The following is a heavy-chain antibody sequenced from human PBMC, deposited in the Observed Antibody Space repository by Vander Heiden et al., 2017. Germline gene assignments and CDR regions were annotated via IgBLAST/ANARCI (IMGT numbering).Heavy chain of an antibody. CDR2: INTNGDRT. CDR3: AGSSYQDAFDV. CDR1: RFPLSAYT. V-gene: IGHV3-64D*06. Sequence: EVQLVESGGGLVQPGGSVRLPCLGSRFPLSAYTVHWVRQAPGKGLEYISSINTNGDRTYTADSVKGRFTISRDNSKNTLYLLMSSLRAEDTAIYYCAGSSYQDAFDVWGQGTVVTVSS. J-gene: IGHJ3*01. D-gene: IGHD3-3*01.